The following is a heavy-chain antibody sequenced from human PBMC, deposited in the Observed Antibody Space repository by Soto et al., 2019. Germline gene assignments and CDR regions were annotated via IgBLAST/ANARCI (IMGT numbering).Heavy chain of an antibody. CDR2: ISYDGSKK. CDR3: AKERDVGADFIAAAVTPFDF. D-gene: IGHD6-13*01. CDR1: GFTFSDYG. J-gene: IGHJ4*02. V-gene: IGHV3-30*18. Sequence: GGSLRLSCAASGFTFSDYGMSWVRQAPGKGLEWVAVISYDGSKKDYVDSVKGRFTISRDDSKSTLYVQMNSLRVEDTAVYYCAKERDVGADFIAAAVTPFDFWGQGTLVTVSS.